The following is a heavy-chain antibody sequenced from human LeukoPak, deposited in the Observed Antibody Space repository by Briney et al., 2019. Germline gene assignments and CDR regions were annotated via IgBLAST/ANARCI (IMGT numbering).Heavy chain of an antibody. V-gene: IGHV4-34*01. CDR3: ARVNFLDYGDSEAFWDYYGMDV. CDR2: INHSGST. J-gene: IGHJ6*02. CDR1: GGSFSGYY. D-gene: IGHD4-17*01. Sequence: SETLSLTCAVYGGSFSGYYWSWIRQPPGKGLEWIGEINHSGSTNYNPSLKSRVTISVDTSKNQFSLKLSSVTAADTAVYYCARVNFLDYGDSEAFWDYYGMDVWGQGTTVTVSS.